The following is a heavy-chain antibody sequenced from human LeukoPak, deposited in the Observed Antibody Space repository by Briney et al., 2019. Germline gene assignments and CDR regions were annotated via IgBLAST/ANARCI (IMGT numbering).Heavy chain of an antibody. V-gene: IGHV3-9*01. J-gene: IGHJ3*02. CDR2: ITWSGGII. Sequence: GGSLRLSCVVSGFTFDDYAMHWVRQTPGKGLEWVPGITWSGGIIGYADAVRGRFSISRDNARNSLYLEMNSLKTEDTALYYCVKDSEESTSLDAAFDMWGQGTMVTVSS. D-gene: IGHD2-2*01. CDR3: VKDSEESTSLDAAFDM. CDR1: GFTFDDYA.